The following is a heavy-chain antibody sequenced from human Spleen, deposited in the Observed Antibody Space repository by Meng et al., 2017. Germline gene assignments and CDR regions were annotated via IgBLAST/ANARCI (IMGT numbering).Heavy chain of an antibody. CDR2: ISYDGINQ. V-gene: IGHV3-30*01. J-gene: IGHJ5*02. D-gene: IGHD3-3*01. Sequence: QGQLVGAGGGVVQPGRSLGLSCAASGFTFSSYAMHWVRRAPGKGLEWVTVISYDGINQYYADSVKGRFTISRDNSKNTLYLQMNSLRADDTAVYYCAREKGGDDFWRGSLGWLDPWGQGTLVTVSS. CDR3: AREKGGDDFWRGSLGWLDP. CDR1: GFTFSSYA.